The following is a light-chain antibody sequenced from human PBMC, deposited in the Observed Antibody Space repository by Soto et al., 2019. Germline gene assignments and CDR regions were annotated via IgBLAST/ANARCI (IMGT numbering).Light chain of an antibody. CDR1: QSVSSSY. Sequence: EIVLTQSPGTLSLSPGERATLSCRASQSVSSSYLAWYQQRPGQAPRLLIYGASSRATGIPDXXXXXXXXXXXXXTISRLEPEDFAVYYCQHYGYSSYTFGQGTKLEIK. J-gene: IGKJ2*01. V-gene: IGKV3-20*01. CDR3: QHYGYSSYT. CDR2: GAS.